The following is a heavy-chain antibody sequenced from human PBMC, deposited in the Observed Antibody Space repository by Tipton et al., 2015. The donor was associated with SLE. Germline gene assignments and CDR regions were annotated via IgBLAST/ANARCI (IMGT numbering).Heavy chain of an antibody. Sequence: TLSLTCTVSGGSISSSSYYWGWIRHPPGKGLEWIGSIYYSGRTYYNPPLKSRVTISVDTSKNQFSLKLSSVTAADTAVYYCASVYDSSGYYFYYFDDWGQGTLVAVAS. CDR2: IYYSGRT. V-gene: IGHV4-39*07. J-gene: IGHJ4*02. CDR1: GGSISSSSYY. D-gene: IGHD3-22*01. CDR3: ASVYDSSGYYFYYFDD.